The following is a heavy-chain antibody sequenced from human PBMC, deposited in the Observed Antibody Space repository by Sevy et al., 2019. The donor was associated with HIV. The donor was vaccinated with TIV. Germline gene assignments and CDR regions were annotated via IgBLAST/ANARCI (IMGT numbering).Heavy chain of an antibody. CDR3: AKDTASPSMTGYYYYGMDV. V-gene: IGHV3-43*01. Sequence: GGSLRLSCAASGFTFDDYTMHWDRQAPGKGLEWVSLISWDGGSTYYAYSVKGRFTISRDNSKNSLYLQMNSLRTEDTALYYCAKDTASPSMTGYYYYGMDVWGQGTTVTVSS. D-gene: IGHD3-9*01. CDR2: ISWDGGST. J-gene: IGHJ6*02. CDR1: GFTFDDYT.